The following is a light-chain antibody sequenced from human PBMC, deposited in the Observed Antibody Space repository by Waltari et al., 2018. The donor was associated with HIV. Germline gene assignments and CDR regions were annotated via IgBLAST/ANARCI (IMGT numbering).Light chain of an antibody. Sequence: DIQMTQSPSSLSTSVGDRVTITSRASQSISNYLNWYQQKPGKAPKLLIYAASSLRSGVPSRFSGTGSGTDFTLTISSLQPEDFATYHCQQSYSTPMYTFGQGTKLEIK. CDR3: QQSYSTPMYT. V-gene: IGKV1-39*01. CDR2: AAS. J-gene: IGKJ2*01. CDR1: QSISNY.